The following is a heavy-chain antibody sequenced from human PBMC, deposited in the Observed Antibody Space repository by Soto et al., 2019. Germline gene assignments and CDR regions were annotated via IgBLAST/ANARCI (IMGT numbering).Heavy chain of an antibody. V-gene: IGHV1-69*02. CDR2: IIPILGIA. J-gene: IGHJ4*02. D-gene: IGHD3-22*01. CDR3: ARNPKKYYDSSGFLDY. CDR1: GGTFSSYT. Sequence: QVQLVQSGAEVKKPGSSVKVSCKASGGTFSSYTISWVRQAPGQGLEWMGRIIPILGIANYAQKFQGRVTITADKSTSTAYMELSSLRSEDTAVYYCARNPKKYYDSSGFLDYWGQGTLVTVSS.